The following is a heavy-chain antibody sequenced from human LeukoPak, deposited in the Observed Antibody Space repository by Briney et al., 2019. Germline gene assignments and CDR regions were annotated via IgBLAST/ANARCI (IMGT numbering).Heavy chain of an antibody. J-gene: IGHJ5*02. D-gene: IGHD3-22*01. CDR2: ISAYNGYT. Sequence: ASVKVSCKASGYTFTSYGISWVRQAPGQGLGWMGWISAYNGYTNYAQKLQGRVTMTTDTSTSTAYMELRSLRSDDTAVYYCARVATSMIVVVITSEGWFDPWGQRTLVTVSS. CDR1: GYTFTSYG. V-gene: IGHV1-18*01. CDR3: ARVATSMIVVVITSEGWFDP.